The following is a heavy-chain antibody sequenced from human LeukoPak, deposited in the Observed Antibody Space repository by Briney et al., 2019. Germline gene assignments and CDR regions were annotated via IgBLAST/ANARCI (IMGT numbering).Heavy chain of an antibody. D-gene: IGHD6-13*01. CDR1: GYTFTGYY. J-gene: IGHJ4*02. V-gene: IGHV1-2*02. CDR3: ARIIAAAALDFDY. CDR2: INPNSGGT. Sequence: ASVKVFCKASGYTFTGYYMHWVRQAPGQGLEWMGWINPNSGGTNYAQKFQGRVTMTRDTSISTAYMELSRLRSDDTAVYYCARIIAAAALDFDYWGQGTLVTVSS.